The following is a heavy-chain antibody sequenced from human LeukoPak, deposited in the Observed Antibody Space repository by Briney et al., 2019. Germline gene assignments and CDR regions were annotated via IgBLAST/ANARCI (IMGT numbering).Heavy chain of an antibody. D-gene: IGHD1-26*01. CDR2: ISSSSSYI. CDR3: ARARRSYYYFDY. V-gene: IGHV3-21*04. J-gene: IGHJ4*02. Sequence: GGSLRLSCAASGFTFSSYSMNWVRQAPGKGLEWVSSISSSSSYIYYADSVKGRFTISRDNAKNSLYLQMNSLRAEDTAVYYCARARRSYYYFDYWGQGTLVTVSS. CDR1: GFTFSSYS.